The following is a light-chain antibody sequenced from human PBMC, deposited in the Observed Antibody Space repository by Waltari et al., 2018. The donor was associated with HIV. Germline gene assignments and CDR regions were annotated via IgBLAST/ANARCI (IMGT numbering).Light chain of an antibody. Sequence: QSVLTQPPSASGPPRQRVPISCSGSSSNTGSTYVYWYQKLPGPTPKLLIYRNNRRPSGVPDRISGSKSATSASLAISGLRSEDEADFSCAACDDSLSGQVFGPGTKVTVL. CDR1: SSNTGSTY. CDR3: AACDDSLSGQV. V-gene: IGLV1-47*01. CDR2: RNN. J-gene: IGLJ1*01.